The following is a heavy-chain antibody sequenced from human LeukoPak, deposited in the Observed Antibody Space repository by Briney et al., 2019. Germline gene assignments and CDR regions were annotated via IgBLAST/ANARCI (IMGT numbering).Heavy chain of an antibody. CDR1: GDSIRSGSHY. CDR2: IHYGGST. CDR3: ARRKDYYDSRGFPAEWYYDP. V-gene: IGHV4-39*01. D-gene: IGHD3-22*01. Sequence: SETLSLTCNVSGDSIRSGSHYWVWIPQPPGKGLEWIGSIHYGGSTFYSPSLKSRLAISVDTSTNQIFLKLSSVTAADTATYYCARRKDYYDSRGFPAEWYYDPWGRGTLVSVSS. J-gene: IGHJ2*01.